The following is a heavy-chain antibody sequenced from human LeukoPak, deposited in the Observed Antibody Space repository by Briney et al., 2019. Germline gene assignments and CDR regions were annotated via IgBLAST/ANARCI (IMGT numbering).Heavy chain of an antibody. CDR3: ARHDVTYCGGDCYSGAFDI. Sequence: SETLSLTCAVYGGSFSGYYWSWIRQPPGKGLEWIGYIYYSGSTNYNPSLKSRVTISVDTSENQFSLKLSSVTAADTAVYYCARHDVTYCGGDCYSGAFDIWGQGTMVTVSS. J-gene: IGHJ3*02. CDR1: GGSFSGYY. CDR2: IYYSGST. D-gene: IGHD2-21*02. V-gene: IGHV4-59*08.